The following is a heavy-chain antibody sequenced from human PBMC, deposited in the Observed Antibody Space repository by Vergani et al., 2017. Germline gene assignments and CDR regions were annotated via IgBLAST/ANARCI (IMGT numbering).Heavy chain of an antibody. D-gene: IGHD2/OR15-2a*01. Sequence: QLQLQQSGPGLVKPSETLSLTCTVSGYSISTSNYYWGGIRQPPGKGLEWIGNNYYTGSTYYNPSLKSRVTISVDTSKDHFSLQLGSVTATDTAVYSCARFPNIVGENWFDSWGQGTLVTVSS. CDR3: ARFPNIVGENWFDS. CDR2: NYYTGST. J-gene: IGHJ5*01. CDR1: GYSISTSNYY. V-gene: IGHV4-39*02.